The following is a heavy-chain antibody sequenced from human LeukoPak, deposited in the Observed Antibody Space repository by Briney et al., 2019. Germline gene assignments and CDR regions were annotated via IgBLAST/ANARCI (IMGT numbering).Heavy chain of an antibody. CDR1: GYIFTSYS. CDR3: AREEGAPIAAANI. V-gene: IGHV1-18*01. J-gene: IGHJ3*02. Sequence: ASVKVSCKAAGYIFTSYSISWVRRAPGHGLEWMGWISAYNGDTNYVQKLQGRVTMTTDTSTSTAYMELKSLRSDDTAVYYCAREEGAPIAAANIWGLGTKVTVSS. D-gene: IGHD6-13*01. CDR2: ISAYNGDT.